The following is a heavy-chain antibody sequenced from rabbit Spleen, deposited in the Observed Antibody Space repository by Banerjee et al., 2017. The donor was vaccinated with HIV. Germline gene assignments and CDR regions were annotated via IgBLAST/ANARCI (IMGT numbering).Heavy chain of an antibody. V-gene: IGHV1S40*01. D-gene: IGHD8-1*01. Sequence: QQLVESGGGLVKPGASLTLTCKASGFDFSRGYDMCWVRQAPGKGLEWIGCIYTGNVKTYYASWAKGRFTISKTSSTTVTLQMPILTVAATATYFCARDAGSGHYIDAYFDLWGPGTLVTVS. CDR1: GFDFSRGYD. CDR3: ARDAGSGHYIDAYFDL. CDR2: IYTGNVKT. J-gene: IGHJ4*01.